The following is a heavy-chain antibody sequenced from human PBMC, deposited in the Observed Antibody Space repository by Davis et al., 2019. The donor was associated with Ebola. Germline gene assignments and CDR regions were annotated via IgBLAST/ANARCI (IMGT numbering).Heavy chain of an antibody. Sequence: PGGSLRLSCAASGFTFSSYSMNWVRQAPGKGLEWVSSISSSSSYIYYADSVKGRFTISRDNAKNSLYLQMNSLRAEDTAVYYCAPYCTGGVCNYGMDVWGQGTTVTVSS. CDR3: APYCTGGVCNYGMDV. J-gene: IGHJ6*02. V-gene: IGHV3-21*01. CDR2: ISSSSSYI. D-gene: IGHD2-8*02. CDR1: GFTFSSYS.